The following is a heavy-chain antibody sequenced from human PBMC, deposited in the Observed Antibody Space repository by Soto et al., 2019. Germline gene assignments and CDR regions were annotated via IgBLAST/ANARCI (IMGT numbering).Heavy chain of an antibody. Sequence: LRLSCAASGFTFSDYYMSWIRQAPGKGLEWVSYISSSGSTIYYADSVKGRFTISRDNAKNSLYLQMNSLRAEDTAAYYCARDHLAQIAAAGYWGQGTLVTVSS. CDR2: ISSSGSTI. J-gene: IGHJ4*02. CDR1: GFTFSDYY. V-gene: IGHV3-11*01. CDR3: ARDHLAQIAAAGY. D-gene: IGHD6-13*01.